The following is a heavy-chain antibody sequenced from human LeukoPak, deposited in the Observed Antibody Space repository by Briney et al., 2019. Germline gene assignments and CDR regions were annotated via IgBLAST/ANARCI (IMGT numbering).Heavy chain of an antibody. D-gene: IGHD6-13*01. CDR3: AKAASSSWPSYYYGMDV. J-gene: IGHJ6*02. CDR1: GFIFSSYS. Sequence: TGGSLRLSCAASGFIFSSYSMGWVRQAPGKGLEWVSVITGSGGNTYYADSVKGRYTISKDNSKNTVYLQMSSLRVDDTAVYYCAKAASSSWPSYYYGMDVWGQGTTVTVSS. CDR2: ITGSGGNT. V-gene: IGHV3-23*01.